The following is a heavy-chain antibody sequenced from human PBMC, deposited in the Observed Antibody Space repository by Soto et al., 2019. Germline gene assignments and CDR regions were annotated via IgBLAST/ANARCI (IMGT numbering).Heavy chain of an antibody. CDR1: GGSISSYY. D-gene: IGHD3-22*01. CDR2: IYYSGST. J-gene: IGHJ4*02. V-gene: IGHV4-59*01. CDR3: ARVAGSSGYYAPYDY. Sequence: PSETLSLACTVSGGSISSYYWSWIRQPPGKGLEWIGYIYYSGSTNYNPSLKSRVTISVDTSKNQFSLKLSSVTAADTAVYYCARVAGSSGYYAPYDYWGQGTLVPVSS.